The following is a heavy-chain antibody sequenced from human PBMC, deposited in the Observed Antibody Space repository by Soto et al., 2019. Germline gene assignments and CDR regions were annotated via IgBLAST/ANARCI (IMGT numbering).Heavy chain of an antibody. CDR1: GFTFSSYS. D-gene: IGHD2-21*02. Sequence: EVQLVESGGGLVQPGGSLRLSCAASGFTFSSYSMNWVRQAPGKGLEWVSYISSSSSTIYYADSVKGRFTISRDNAKNSLYLQMNSLRAEDTAVYYCARLGDDEGLDYWGQGTLVTVSS. V-gene: IGHV3-48*01. J-gene: IGHJ4*02. CDR2: ISSSSSTI. CDR3: ARLGDDEGLDY.